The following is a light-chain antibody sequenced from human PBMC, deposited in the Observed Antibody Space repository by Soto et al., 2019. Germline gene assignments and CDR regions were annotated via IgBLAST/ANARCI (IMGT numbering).Light chain of an antibody. CDR2: LEGRGGY. J-gene: IGLJ3*02. CDR1: SGHSSYI. Sequence: QAVVTQSSSASASLGSSVKLTCTLSSGHSSYIIAWHQQQPGKAPRYLMKLEGRGGYNRGSGVPDRFSGSSSGAARYLTISNLQFEDEADYYCETWDSNTWVFGGGTKLTVL. CDR3: ETWDSNTWV. V-gene: IGLV4-60*02.